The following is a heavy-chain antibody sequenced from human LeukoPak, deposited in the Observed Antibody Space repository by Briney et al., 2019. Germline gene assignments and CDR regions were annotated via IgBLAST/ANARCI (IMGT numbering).Heavy chain of an antibody. J-gene: IGHJ4*02. D-gene: IGHD4-23*01. Sequence: PGGSLRLSCAASGFTFSSYSMNWVRQAPGKGLEWVSSISSSSSYIYYADSVKGRFTISRDNAKNSLYLQMNSLRAEDTAVYYCARDLPTVVTPGEGNFDYWGQGTLVTVSS. CDR2: ISSSSSYI. CDR1: GFTFSSYS. V-gene: IGHV3-21*01. CDR3: ARDLPTVVTPGEGNFDY.